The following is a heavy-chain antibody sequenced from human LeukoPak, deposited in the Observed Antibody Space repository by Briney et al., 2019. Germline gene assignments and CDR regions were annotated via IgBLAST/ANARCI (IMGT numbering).Heavy chain of an antibody. J-gene: IGHJ4*02. Sequence: PGGSLRLSCAASGFTFSSYGMHWVRQAPGKGLEWVAVIWSDRSNKYYADSVKGRFTISRDNSKNTLYLQMNSLRAEDTAVYFCARDLSIAVFDYWGEGTLVTLSS. CDR3: ARDLSIAVFDY. V-gene: IGHV3-33*01. CDR2: IWSDRSNK. D-gene: IGHD6-19*01. CDR1: GFTFSSYG.